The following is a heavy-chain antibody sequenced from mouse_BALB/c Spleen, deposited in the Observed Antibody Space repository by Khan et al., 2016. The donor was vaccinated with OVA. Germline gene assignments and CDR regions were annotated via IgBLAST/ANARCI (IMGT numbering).Heavy chain of an antibody. V-gene: IGHV2-9*02. D-gene: IGHD1-1*01. CDR1: GFSLTSYG. CDR2: LWAGGST. J-gene: IGHJ3*01. CDR3: ARPYYVSAWFAY. Sequence: QVRLQQSGPGLVAPSQSLSITCTVSGFSLTSYGVHWVRQPPGKGLEWLGVLWAGGSTNYNSALMSRLSISKDNSKNQVFLKMNSLQTDDTAMYYCARPYYVSAWFAYWGQGTLVTVSA.